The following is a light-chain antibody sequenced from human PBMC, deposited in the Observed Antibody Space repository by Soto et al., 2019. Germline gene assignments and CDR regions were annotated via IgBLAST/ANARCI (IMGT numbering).Light chain of an antibody. CDR1: NIGGRT. V-gene: IGLV3-21*04. Sequence: SYELTQPPSVSVAPGQPARITCGGNNIGGRTVHWYQQKPGQAPVLVIYSDSDRPSGIPERFAGFNSGNTATLTISRVEAGDEADYYCQVWDSSSEHVVFGGGTKVTVL. J-gene: IGLJ2*01. CDR2: SDS. CDR3: QVWDSSSEHVV.